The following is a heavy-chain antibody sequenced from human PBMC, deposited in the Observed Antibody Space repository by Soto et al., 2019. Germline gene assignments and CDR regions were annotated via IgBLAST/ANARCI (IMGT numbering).Heavy chain of an antibody. Sequence: QVQLQESGPGLVKPSETLSLSCTVSGGSISSYYWSWFRQSPGKRMEWIGYVHHSWGSSYNPSLQSRRAVSLDTSKSQFSQQVTSVTATDAAVYYCARQGFGPLHGLVDVRGQGTTVTVSS. D-gene: IGHD3-10*01. CDR2: VHHSWGS. J-gene: IGHJ6*02. CDR1: GGSISSYY. V-gene: IGHV4-59*08. CDR3: ARQGFGPLHGLVDV.